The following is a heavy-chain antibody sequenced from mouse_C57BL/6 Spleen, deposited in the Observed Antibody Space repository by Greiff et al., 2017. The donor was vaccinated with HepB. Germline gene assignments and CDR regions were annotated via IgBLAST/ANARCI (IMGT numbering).Heavy chain of an antibody. J-gene: IGHJ2*01. Sequence: DVKLQESGPGLVKPSQSLSLTCSVTGYSITSGYYWNWIRQFPGNKLEWMGYISYDGSNNYNPSLKNRISITRDTSKNQFFLKLNSVTTEDTATYYCAREVNGAFDYWGQGTTLTVSS. CDR3: AREVNGAFDY. CDR2: ISYDGSN. CDR1: GYSITSGYY. D-gene: IGHD2-13*01. V-gene: IGHV3-6*01.